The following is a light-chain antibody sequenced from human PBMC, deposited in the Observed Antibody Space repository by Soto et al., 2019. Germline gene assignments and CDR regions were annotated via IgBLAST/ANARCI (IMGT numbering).Light chain of an antibody. J-gene: IGKJ4*01. CDR2: DAS. CDR1: QDIKNY. CDR3: QQYDNLPLT. V-gene: IGKV1-33*01. Sequence: IRMTQSPSSFSASTGDRVSITCRATQDIKNYLNWYQQKSGKAPKLLIYDASDLETGVPSRFSGSGSGTDFTFTINSLQPEDIATYYCQQYDNLPLTFGGGTKVDIK.